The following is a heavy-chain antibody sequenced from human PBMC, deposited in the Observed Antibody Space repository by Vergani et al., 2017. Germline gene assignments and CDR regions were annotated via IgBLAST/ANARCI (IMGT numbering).Heavy chain of an antibody. D-gene: IGHD1-26*01. V-gene: IGHV4-34*01. CDR1: GGPFSGYY. CDR2: INHSGST. J-gene: IGHJ4*02. Sequence: QVQLQQWGAGLLKPSETLSLTCAVYGGPFSGYYWSWIRQPPGKGLEWIGEINHSGSTNYNPSLKSRVTISVDTSQNQFSLKLSSVTAADTAVYYCARDLSGSYPCFDYWGQGTLVTVSS. CDR3: ARDLSGSYPCFDY.